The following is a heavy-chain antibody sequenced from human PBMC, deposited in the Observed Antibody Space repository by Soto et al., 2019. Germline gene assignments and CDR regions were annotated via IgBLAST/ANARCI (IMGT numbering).Heavy chain of an antibody. CDR3: ARSPSWETTVTPYYFDY. J-gene: IGHJ4*03. Sequence: ASVKVSCTASRYTFISYDINWVRQATGQELEWMGWMNPKSANTGYAQNFQGRVTMTRNTSISTAYMELSSLRSEDTAVYYCARSPSWETTVTPYYFDYWGQGTMVTVSS. CDR1: RYTFISYD. V-gene: IGHV1-8*01. D-gene: IGHD4-4*01. CDR2: MNPKSANT.